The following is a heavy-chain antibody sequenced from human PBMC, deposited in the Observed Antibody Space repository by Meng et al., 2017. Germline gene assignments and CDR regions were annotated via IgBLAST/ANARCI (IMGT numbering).Heavy chain of an antibody. J-gene: IGHJ3*02. CDR1: GYSFTSYW. CDR3: ARRRSGSTAILGAFDI. CDR2: IYPGDSDT. D-gene: IGHD2-21*02. V-gene: IGHV5-51*01. Sequence: GESLKISCKGSGYSFTSYWIGWVRQMPGKGLEWMGIIYPGDSDTRYSPSFQRQVTISADKSIRTAYLQWSSLKASDTAMYYCARRRSGSTAILGAFDIWGQGTMVTVSS.